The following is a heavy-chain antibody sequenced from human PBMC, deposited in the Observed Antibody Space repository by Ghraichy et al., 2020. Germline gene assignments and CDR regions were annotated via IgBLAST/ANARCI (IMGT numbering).Heavy chain of an antibody. CDR2: IYTTGST. V-gene: IGHV4-61*02. D-gene: IGHD3-10*01. Sequence: SQTLSLTCTVSGGSISSGSFYWSWIRQPAGKGLEWIGRIYTTGSTDYSPSFKSRVTMSLDTSKNQFSLKLRSVTAADPAVYYCARDSTAGLTYYMDVWGKGTTVAFSS. J-gene: IGHJ6*03. CDR3: ARDSTAGLTYYMDV. CDR1: GGSISSGSFY.